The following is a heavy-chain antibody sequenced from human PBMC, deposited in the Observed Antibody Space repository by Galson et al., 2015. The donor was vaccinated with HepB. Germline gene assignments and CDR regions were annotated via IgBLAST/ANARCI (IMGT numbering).Heavy chain of an antibody. Sequence: SLRLSCAGSGFSFDTYAMNWVRQAPGKGLEWVASISVDGDITYYADSVRGRFTISRADSRSTLYLQMNGLRAKDTAIYYCATGFKLAGAAWGQGTLVTVSS. CDR3: ATGFKLAGAA. V-gene: IGHV3-23*01. CDR2: ISVDGDIT. D-gene: IGHD6-19*01. CDR1: GFSFDTYA. J-gene: IGHJ5*02.